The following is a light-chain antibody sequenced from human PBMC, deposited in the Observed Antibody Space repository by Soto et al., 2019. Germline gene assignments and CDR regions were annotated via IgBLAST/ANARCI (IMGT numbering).Light chain of an antibody. CDR1: HSVNSD. CDR3: QQYNNWPLG. CDR2: DAS. V-gene: IGKV3-15*01. Sequence: EIVMTQSPATLSVSPGERATLSCRASHSVNSDLAWYQQKPDQAPRLLIHDASTRATGIPVRFSASGSGTEFTLTISSLQSEDFAIYYCQQYNNWPLGFGGGTKVEIK. J-gene: IGKJ4*01.